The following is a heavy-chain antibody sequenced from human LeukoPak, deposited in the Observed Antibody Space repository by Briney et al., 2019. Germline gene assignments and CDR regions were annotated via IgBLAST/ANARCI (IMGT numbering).Heavy chain of an antibody. CDR1: GGSISTYY. D-gene: IGHD1-14*01. CDR2: LYYTGTT. Sequence: SETLSLTCTVSGGSISTYYWSWIRQPPAKGLEWIGYLYYTGTTNYNPSLKSRVTMSVDTSKNQFSLKLSSVTAADTAVYYCARRYRNWFDPWGQGTLVTVSS. J-gene: IGHJ5*02. CDR3: ARRYRNWFDP. V-gene: IGHV4-59*08.